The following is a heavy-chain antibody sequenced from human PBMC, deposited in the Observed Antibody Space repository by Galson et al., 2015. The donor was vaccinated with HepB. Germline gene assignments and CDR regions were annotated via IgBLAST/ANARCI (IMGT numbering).Heavy chain of an antibody. V-gene: IGHV1-69-2*01. Sequence: VKVSCKVSGYTFSDYSMHWVQQAPGKGLEWMGFVDPEDGHTIYAEKFKGRVTITADTSTDTVYMELSSLTSDDTAVYYCATAQTGAFDYWGQGSLVTVSS. CDR1: GYTFSDYS. CDR2: VDPEDGHT. CDR3: ATAQTGAFDY. D-gene: IGHD3-10*01. J-gene: IGHJ4*02.